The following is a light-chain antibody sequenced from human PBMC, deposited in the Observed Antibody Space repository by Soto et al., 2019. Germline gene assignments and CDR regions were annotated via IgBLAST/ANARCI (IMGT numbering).Light chain of an antibody. Sequence: DIQMTQSPSTLSASVGGTVNISCRAGQSISVSLAWYQQKPGKAPRLLIYDASTLQGGVPSRFSGRGSGTEFTLTVTSLQPEDFASYFCQQYDKYSTFGHGTKVDIK. V-gene: IGKV1-5*01. J-gene: IGKJ1*01. CDR1: QSISVS. CDR2: DAS. CDR3: QQYDKYST.